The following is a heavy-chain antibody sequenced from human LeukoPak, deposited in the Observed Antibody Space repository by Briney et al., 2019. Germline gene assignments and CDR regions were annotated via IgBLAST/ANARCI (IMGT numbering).Heavy chain of an antibody. CDR3: AKDSRPQPYDFWSGNFDY. Sequence: GGSLRLSCAASGFTFSSYSMNWVRQAPGKGLEWVSYISSSSSTIYYADSVKGRFTISRDNAKNSLYLQMNSLRAEDTAVYYCAKDSRPQPYDFWSGNFDYWGQGTLVTVSS. CDR1: GFTFSSYS. CDR2: ISSSSSTI. D-gene: IGHD3-3*01. V-gene: IGHV3-48*01. J-gene: IGHJ4*02.